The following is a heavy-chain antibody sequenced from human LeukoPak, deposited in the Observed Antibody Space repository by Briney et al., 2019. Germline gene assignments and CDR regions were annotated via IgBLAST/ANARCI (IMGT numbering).Heavy chain of an antibody. Sequence: GGSLRLSCAASGFTFSSYEMNWVRQAPGKGLEWVSYISSSGSTIYYADSVKGRFTISRDNAKNSLYLQMNSLRAEDTAVYYFAELGISMSGGVWSNGATVTFTA. CDR2: ISSSGSTI. D-gene: IGHD2/OR15-2a*01. V-gene: IGHV3-48*03. J-gene: IGHJ6*04. CDR1: GFTFSSYE. CDR3: AELGISMSGGV.